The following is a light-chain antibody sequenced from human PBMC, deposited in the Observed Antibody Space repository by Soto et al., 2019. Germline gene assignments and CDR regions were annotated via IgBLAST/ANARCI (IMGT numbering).Light chain of an antibody. J-gene: IGLJ1*01. CDR3: AVWDDSLNAPYV. CDR1: ISNIGSNT. V-gene: IGLV1-44*01. CDR2: SNS. Sequence: QSVLTQSPSASGTPGQRVTISCSGSISNIGSNTVSWYQQLPGTAPKLLIYSNSQRPPGVPDRFSGSKSGTSASLAISGLQSEDEADYHCAVWDDSLNAPYVFGTGTKVTVL.